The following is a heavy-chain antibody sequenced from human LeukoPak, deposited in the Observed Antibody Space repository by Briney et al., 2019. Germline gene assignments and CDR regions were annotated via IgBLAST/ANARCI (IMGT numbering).Heavy chain of an antibody. CDR1: GGSFSGYY. CDR3: ARHSSSPGTPAEYFQH. CDR2: INHSGST. Sequence: SETLSLTCAVYGGSFSGYYWSWIRQPPGKGLEWIGEINHSGSTNYNPSLKSRVTISVDTSKNQFSLKLSSVTAADTAVYYCARHSSSPGTPAEYFQHWGQGTLVTVSS. D-gene: IGHD6-13*01. J-gene: IGHJ1*01. V-gene: IGHV4-34*01.